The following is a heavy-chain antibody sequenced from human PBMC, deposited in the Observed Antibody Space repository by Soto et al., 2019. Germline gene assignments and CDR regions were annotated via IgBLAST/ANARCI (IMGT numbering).Heavy chain of an antibody. CDR3: ARAGYCGPGCYYYFDC. CDR2: IKPDGSAT. V-gene: IGHV3-7*01. J-gene: IGHJ4*02. CDR1: GFTFGSYW. Sequence: ECSLILSCAVSGFTFGSYWMNWVRLIPGKGLEWVAYIKPDGSATYYVDSVKGRFTISRDNAKNSLYLQMNSLRVEDTSVYYCARAGYCGPGCYYYFDCWGQGTLVTVSS. D-gene: IGHD2-21*02.